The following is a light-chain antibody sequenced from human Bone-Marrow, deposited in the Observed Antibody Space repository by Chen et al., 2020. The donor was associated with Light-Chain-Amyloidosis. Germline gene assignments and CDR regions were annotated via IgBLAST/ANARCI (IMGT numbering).Light chain of an antibody. CDR3: SSFTRNNALV. CDR1: SSDVGGYNY. CDR2: DVT. J-gene: IGLJ2*01. V-gene: IGLV2-14*03. Sequence: QSALTQPVSVSGSPRQSITISCTGTSSDVGGYNYVSWYQQHPGKAPKLIIYDVTYRPSGVSNRFSGSKSGNTASLTISGLQAEDEADYYCSSFTRNNALVFGGGTKLTVL.